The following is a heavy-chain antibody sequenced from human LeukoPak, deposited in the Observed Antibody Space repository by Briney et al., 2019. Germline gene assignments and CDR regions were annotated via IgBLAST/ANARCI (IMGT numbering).Heavy chain of an antibody. CDR1: GFSFRDSG. CDR2: ISSDGSDK. D-gene: IGHD2-15*01. J-gene: IGHJ4*02. CDR3: ANDDVPYCSGGVCYSKGLDY. Sequence: GRPLTLSCAASGFSFRDSGMHWVRQAPGKGLEWVALISSDGSDKYYADSVKGRFTISRDNSKNTLYLQMNSLRTEDTAVYYCANDDVPYCSGGVCYSKGLDYWGQGTLVTISS. V-gene: IGHV3-30*18.